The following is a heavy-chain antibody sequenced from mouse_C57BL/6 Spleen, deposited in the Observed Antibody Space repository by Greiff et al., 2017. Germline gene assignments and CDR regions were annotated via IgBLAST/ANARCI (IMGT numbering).Heavy chain of an antibody. CDR2: ISDGGSYT. CDR3: ARGYDYDGFDY. Sequence: EVQGVESGGGLVKPGGSLKLSCAASGFTFSSYAMSWVRQTPEKRLEWVATISDGGSYTYYPDNVKGRFTISRDNAKNNLYLQMSHLKSEDTAMYYCARGYDYDGFDYWGQGTTLTVAS. CDR1: GFTFSSYA. J-gene: IGHJ2*01. D-gene: IGHD2-4*01. V-gene: IGHV5-4*01.